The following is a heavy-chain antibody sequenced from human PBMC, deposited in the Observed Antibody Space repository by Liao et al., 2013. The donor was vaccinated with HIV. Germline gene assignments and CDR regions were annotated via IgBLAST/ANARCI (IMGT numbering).Heavy chain of an antibody. Sequence: QVQLQQSGSGLVKPSQTLSLTCVVPGGSMNSGGYSWNWIRQPPGKGLEWIGCVYLSGSTFSNPSLKSRVTISVDRSKNQFSMRLSSVTAADTAMYYCTRGSRGTVTPFQHWGQGTLVTVSS. CDR3: TRGSRGTVTPFQH. CDR2: VYLSGST. V-gene: IGHV4-30-2*01. CDR1: GGSMNSGGYS. J-gene: IGHJ1*01. D-gene: IGHD4-17*01.